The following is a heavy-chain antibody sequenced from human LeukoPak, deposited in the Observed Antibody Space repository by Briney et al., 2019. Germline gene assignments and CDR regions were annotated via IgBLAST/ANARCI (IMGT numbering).Heavy chain of an antibody. CDR1: GYTLSSYG. CDR3: ARAQGPVVVVPGANWYFDL. Sequence: GASVKVSCKASGYTLSSYGISWVRQAPGQGLEGMGWISGYNSNTKYAQNIQGRVTMTIDTSTSTAYMELRSLRSDDTAVYYCARAQGPVVVVPGANWYFDLWGRGTLVTVSS. D-gene: IGHD2-2*01. CDR2: ISGYNSNT. J-gene: IGHJ2*01. V-gene: IGHV1-18*01.